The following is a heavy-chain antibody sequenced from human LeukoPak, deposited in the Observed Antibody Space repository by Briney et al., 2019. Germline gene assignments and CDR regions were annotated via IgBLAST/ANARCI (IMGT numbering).Heavy chain of an antibody. D-gene: IGHD1-26*01. J-gene: IGHJ4*02. V-gene: IGHV4-39*02. Sequence: PSETLSLTCTVSGGSISSSIYTWDWIRQPPGKGLEWIGSLSFGGRTYDNPSLKSRVSISIDKSKNHFSLNLRSVTAADTAVYYCASSPVGPTARYYFDWWGQGALVTVSA. CDR2: LSFGGRT. CDR3: ASSPVGPTARYYFDW. CDR1: GGSISSSIYT.